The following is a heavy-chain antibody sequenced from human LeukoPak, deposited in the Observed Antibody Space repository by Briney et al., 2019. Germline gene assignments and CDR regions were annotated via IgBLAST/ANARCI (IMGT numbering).Heavy chain of an antibody. J-gene: IGHJ5*02. CDR2: ISHSGST. CDR1: GGSFSGYY. CDR3: ARGGDIVVVPAARNNWFDP. V-gene: IGHV4-34*01. Sequence: SETLSLTCAVYGGSFSGYYWSWIRQPPGRGLEWIGEISHSGSTNYNPSLKSRVTISVDTSKNQFSLKLSSVTAADTAVYYCARGGDIVVVPAARNNWFDPWGQGTLVTVSS. D-gene: IGHD2-2*01.